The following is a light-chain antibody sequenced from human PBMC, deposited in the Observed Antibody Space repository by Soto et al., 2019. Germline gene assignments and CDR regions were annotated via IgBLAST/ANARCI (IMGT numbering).Light chain of an antibody. CDR3: ATWDDNMEAYV. CDR1: ISNIGSNT. CDR2: SNN. Sequence: PQQPSASRTPGHGFSISFSVTISNIGSNTVNWYQQFPGAAPILFIFSNNQRPSGVPDRFSGSKSGTSSSLAISVLKSEDETDYYCATWDDNMEAYVFGQGNKV. V-gene: IGLV1-44*01. J-gene: IGLJ1*01.